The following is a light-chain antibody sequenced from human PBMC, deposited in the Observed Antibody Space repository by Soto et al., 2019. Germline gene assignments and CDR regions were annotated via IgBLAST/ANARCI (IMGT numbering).Light chain of an antibody. J-gene: IGLJ1*01. CDR2: YVS. Sequence: QSVLTQPASVSGSPGESSTISCTGTSSDVGGYNYVSGYQQHPGKAPKLMVYYVSNRPSGVSNRFSGSKSGNTASLTLSGLQAEDEADYYCSSYTSSSISRVFGTGTKLTVL. CDR3: SSYTSSSISRV. CDR1: SSDVGGYNY. V-gene: IGLV2-14*01.